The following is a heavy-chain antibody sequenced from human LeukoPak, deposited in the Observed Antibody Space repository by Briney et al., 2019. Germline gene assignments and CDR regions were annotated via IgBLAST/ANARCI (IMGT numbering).Heavy chain of an antibody. V-gene: IGHV4-59*01. CDR1: GGSISSYY. D-gene: IGHD1-26*01. CDR3: ARRGGSYGDFDY. Sequence: SETLSLTCTVSGGSISSYYWSWIRQPPGKGLEWIGYIYYSRSTNYNPSLKSRVTISVDRSKNQFSLKLSSVTAADTAVYYCARRGGSYGDFDYWGQGTLVTVSS. J-gene: IGHJ4*02. CDR2: IYYSRST.